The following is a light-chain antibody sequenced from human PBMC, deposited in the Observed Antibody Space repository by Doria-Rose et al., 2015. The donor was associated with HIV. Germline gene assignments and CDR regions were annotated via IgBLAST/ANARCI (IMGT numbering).Light chain of an antibody. Sequence: TQSPGTLSLSPGERATLSCRASPRVKSSYLAWYQQKPGQAPRLLIYDASTMATGIPDRFSGSGSGTDFTLTISRLEPEDVAVYYCQQYGTSRGTFGQGTRLEIK. CDR1: PRVKSSY. V-gene: IGKV3-20*01. CDR3: QQYGTSRGT. J-gene: IGKJ5*01. CDR2: DAS.